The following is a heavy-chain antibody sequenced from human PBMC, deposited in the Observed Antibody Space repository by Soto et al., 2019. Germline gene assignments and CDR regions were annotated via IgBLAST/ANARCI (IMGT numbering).Heavy chain of an antibody. CDR1: GYTFSGYG. CDR3: ARSSSDYGDDGLSLGY. J-gene: IGHJ4*02. CDR2: ISAYNGNR. V-gene: IGHV1-18*01. D-gene: IGHD4-17*01. Sequence: QVQLVQSGAEVKKPGASVKVSCKASGYTFSGYGINWVRQAPGQGLEGMGRISAYNGNRKYAQKFQGRVTMTTHTYTSTAHMELSSLRSDDTAVYFCARSSSDYGDDGLSLGYWGQGTLVTVSS.